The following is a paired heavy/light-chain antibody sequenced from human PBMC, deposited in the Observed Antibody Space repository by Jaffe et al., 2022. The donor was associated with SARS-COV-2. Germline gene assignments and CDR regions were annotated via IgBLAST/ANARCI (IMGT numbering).Light chain of an antibody. V-gene: IGKV1-16*02. J-gene: IGKJ4*01. Sequence: DVQMTQSPSSLSASVGDRVTITCRASQGITNHLAWLQQKPGKAPKSLIYGASSLQSGVPSKFSGSGSGTDFTLTISSLQPEDIATYYCQQYDSYPHTFGGGTKVEIK. CDR3: QQYDSYPHT. CDR2: GAS. CDR1: QGITNH.
Heavy chain of an antibody. CDR1: GFIFSSYA. V-gene: IGHV3-23*04. Sequence: EVQLVESGGSLTQPGGSLRLSCAASGFIFSSYAMSWVRQAPGKGLEWVSAINLSGGSTHYAASVKGRFTISRDNFMNTLYMEMNSLRAEDTAVYYCVKDEGWGYTSGQRGYWGLGTLVTVSS. CDR2: INLSGGST. J-gene: IGHJ4*02. D-gene: IGHD5-18*01. CDR3: VKDEGWGYTSGQRGY.